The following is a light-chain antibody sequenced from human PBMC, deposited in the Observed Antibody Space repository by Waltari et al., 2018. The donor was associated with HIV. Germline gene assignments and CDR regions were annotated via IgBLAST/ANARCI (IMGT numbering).Light chain of an antibody. Sequence: QSVSTPPPSVSATPGQTVTIYCSGSTSHIGNHFVSWSPRLPGTRPELHVDNNNERPSGIRARVSVSKSGTSATLGITGLQTGDEADYYCATWDSSLNGVLFGGGTKLTAL. J-gene: IGLJ2*01. V-gene: IGLV1-51*01. CDR1: TSHIGNHF. CDR3: ATWDSSLNGVL. CDR2: NNN.